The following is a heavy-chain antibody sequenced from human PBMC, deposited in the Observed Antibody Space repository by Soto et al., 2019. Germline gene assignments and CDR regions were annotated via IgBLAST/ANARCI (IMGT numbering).Heavy chain of an antibody. CDR2: IIPIFGTS. D-gene: IGHD2-15*01. CDR1: GGAFTNPA. Sequence: SSVNVSCKASGGAFTNPAINWVRQAPGQGFQWMGGIIPIFGTSNSAQKFQDRLTISADTSTGTAYLELRSLQSEDTAIYYCATSFQDGGACSYYLDSSGPGTLVTVSS. V-gene: IGHV1-69*06. J-gene: IGHJ4*02. CDR3: ATSFQDGGACSYYLDS.